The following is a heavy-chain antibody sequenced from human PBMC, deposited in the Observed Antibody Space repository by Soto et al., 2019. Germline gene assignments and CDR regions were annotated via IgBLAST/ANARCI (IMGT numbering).Heavy chain of an antibody. CDR3: ARGEGGPRWGSIDY. Sequence: SETLSLTCAVSGGSISSGGYSWSWIRQPPGKGLEWIGYIYHSGGTNYAQKFQGWVTMTRDTSISTAYMELSRLRSDDTAVYYCARGEGGPRWGSIDYWGQGTLVTVSS. CDR1: GGSISSGGYS. CDR2: IYHSGGT. J-gene: IGHJ4*02. D-gene: IGHD2-21*01. V-gene: IGHV4-30-2*01.